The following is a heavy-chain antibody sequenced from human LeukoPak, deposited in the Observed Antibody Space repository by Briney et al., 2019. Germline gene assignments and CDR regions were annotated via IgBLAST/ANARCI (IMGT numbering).Heavy chain of an antibody. CDR1: GGSISRYY. J-gene: IGHJ3*02. CDR2: IYYSGST. D-gene: IGHD6-13*01. CDR3: ARAYSSSWCDASDI. Sequence: SETLSLTCSVSGGSISRYYWSWIRQPPGKGLEWIGYIYYSGSTNYNPSLKSRVTISVDTSKNQFSLRLTSVTAADTAVYYCARAYSSSWCDASDIWGQGTMVTVSS. V-gene: IGHV4-59*08.